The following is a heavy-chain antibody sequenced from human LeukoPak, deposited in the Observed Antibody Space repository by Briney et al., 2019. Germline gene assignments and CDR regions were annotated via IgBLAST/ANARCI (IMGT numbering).Heavy chain of an antibody. D-gene: IGHD3-22*01. Sequence: QPGGSLRLSCAASGFTFSSYGMHWVRKAPGKGLEWVAFIRYDGSNKYYADSVKGRFTISRDNSKNTLYLQMNSLRAEDTAVYYCAKDRREGQNYYDKPGLPVFDPWGQGTLVTVSS. V-gene: IGHV3-30*02. J-gene: IGHJ5*02. CDR1: GFTFSSYG. CDR3: AKDRREGQNYYDKPGLPVFDP. CDR2: IRYDGSNK.